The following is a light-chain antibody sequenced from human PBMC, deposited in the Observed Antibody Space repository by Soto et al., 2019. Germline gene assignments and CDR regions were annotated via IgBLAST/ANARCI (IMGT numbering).Light chain of an antibody. Sequence: VLTQSPATLSVSPGERATLSCSASQSFRGLLAWYQQKPGQAPRLLIYDAYNRATGIPPRFSGSGSGTDFTLTISSLEPEDSAVYYCQQRHMWPITFGQGTRLEIK. CDR1: QSFRGL. V-gene: IGKV3-11*01. CDR3: QQRHMWPIT. CDR2: DAY. J-gene: IGKJ5*01.